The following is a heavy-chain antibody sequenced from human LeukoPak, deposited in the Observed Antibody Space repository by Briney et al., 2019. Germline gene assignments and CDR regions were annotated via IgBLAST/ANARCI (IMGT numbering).Heavy chain of an antibody. D-gene: IGHD2-2*01. CDR1: GGSISSYY. CDR2: IYYTGST. CDR3: ARRVSSTRFDP. Sequence: SETLSLTCTVSGGSISSYYWNWIRQPPVKGLEWIGYIYYTGSTNYNPSLKSRVTMSVDTSKNQFSLKLSSVTAADTAVYYCARRVSSTRFDPWGQGTLVTVSS. V-gene: IGHV4-59*01. J-gene: IGHJ5*02.